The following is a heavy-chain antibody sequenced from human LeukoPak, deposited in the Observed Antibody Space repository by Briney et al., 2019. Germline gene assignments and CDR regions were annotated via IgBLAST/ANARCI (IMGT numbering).Heavy chain of an antibody. CDR1: GYTFTSYG. CDR2: ISAYNGNT. J-gene: IGHJ4*02. CDR3: ARGFVDTAMVNPFDD. V-gene: IGHV1-18*01. Sequence: ASVKVSCKASGYTFTSYGISWVRQAPGQGLEWMGWISAYNGNTNYAQKLQGRVTMTTDTSTSTAYMGLRSLRSDDTAVYYCARGFVDTAMVNPFDDWGQGTLVTVSS. D-gene: IGHD5-18*01.